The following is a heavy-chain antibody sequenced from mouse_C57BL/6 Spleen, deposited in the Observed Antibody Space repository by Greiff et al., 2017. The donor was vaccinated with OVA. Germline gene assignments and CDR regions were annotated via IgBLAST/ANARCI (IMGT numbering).Heavy chain of an antibody. CDR3: ARTFYYDYDDGSYWYFDV. CDR1: GFNIKNTY. J-gene: IGHJ1*03. Sequence: EVKLQESVAELVRPGASVKLSCTASGFNIKNTYMHWVKQRPEQGLEWIGRIDPANGNTKYAPKFQGKATITADTSSNTAYLQLSSLTSEDTAIYYCARTFYYDYDDGSYWYFDVWGTGTTVTVSS. D-gene: IGHD2-4*01. V-gene: IGHV14-3*01. CDR2: IDPANGNT.